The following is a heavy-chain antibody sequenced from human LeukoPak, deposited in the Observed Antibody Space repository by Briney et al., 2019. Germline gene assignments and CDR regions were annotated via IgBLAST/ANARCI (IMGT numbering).Heavy chain of an antibody. Sequence: SETLSLTCTVSGDSISAYYWSWIRQPPGKGLEWIGYISYSGSTKYNPSLKSRVTISVDTSKNQFSLKLSSVTAADTAVYYCARYGMATIQFSDYWGQGTLFTVSS. CDR2: ISYSGST. V-gene: IGHV4-59*01. J-gene: IGHJ4*02. CDR3: ARYGMATIQFSDY. CDR1: GDSISAYY. D-gene: IGHD5-24*01.